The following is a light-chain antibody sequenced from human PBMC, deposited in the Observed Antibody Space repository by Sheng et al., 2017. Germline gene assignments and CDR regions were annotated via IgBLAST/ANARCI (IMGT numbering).Light chain of an antibody. CDR2: GIN. Sequence: QSVLTQPPSVSGAPGQRVTISCTGSSSNIGANYAVHWYQQLPGTPHQLLIYGINNRPSGVPDRFSGSKSGTSASLAITGLQAEDEADYYCQSYDSGLSASVFGTGTRVTVL. J-gene: IGLJ1*01. CDR3: QSYDSGLSASV. V-gene: IGLV1-40*01. CDR1: SSNIGANYA.